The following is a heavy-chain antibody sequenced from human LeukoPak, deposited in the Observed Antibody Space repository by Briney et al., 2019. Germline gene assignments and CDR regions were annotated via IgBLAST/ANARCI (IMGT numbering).Heavy chain of an antibody. CDR1: GFTFDDYA. CDR3: AKSLSGSYFPGAFDI. J-gene: IGHJ3*02. D-gene: IGHD1-26*01. V-gene: IGHV3-9*03. Sequence: GRSLRLSCAASGFTFDDYAMRWVRHAPGKGLEWVSGISWNSGSIGYADSVKGRFTISRDNAKNSLYLQMNSLRAEDMALYYCAKSLSGSYFPGAFDIWGQGTMVTVSS. CDR2: ISWNSGSI.